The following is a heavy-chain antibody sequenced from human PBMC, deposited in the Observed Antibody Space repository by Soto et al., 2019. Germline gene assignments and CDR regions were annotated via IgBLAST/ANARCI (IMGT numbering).Heavy chain of an antibody. J-gene: IGHJ2*01. Sequence: EVQLLESGGGLVQPGGSLRLSCSASGFTFSSYAMSWVRQAPGKGLEWVSVISGSGGSTYSADSVKGRFTISRDNSKNTLYLQMNSLRAEDTAVYYCAKRTVGWYFDLWGRGTLVTVSS. V-gene: IGHV3-23*01. CDR3: AKRTVGWYFDL. CDR2: ISGSGGST. D-gene: IGHD4-17*01. CDR1: GFTFSSYA.